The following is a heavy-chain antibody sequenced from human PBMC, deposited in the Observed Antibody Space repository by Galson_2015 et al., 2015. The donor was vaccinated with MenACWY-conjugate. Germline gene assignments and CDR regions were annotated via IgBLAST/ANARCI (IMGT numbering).Heavy chain of an antibody. J-gene: IGHJ5*02. Sequence: SLRLSCAASGFTFSSYAMSWVRQAPGKGLEWVSAISGSGGSTYYADSVKGRFTISRDNSKNTLYLQMNSLRAEDTAVYYCAKDPQPLLWFGEFRPNWFDPWGQGTLVTVSS. CDR2: ISGSGGST. D-gene: IGHD3-10*01. V-gene: IGHV3-23*01. CDR1: GFTFSSYA. CDR3: AKDPQPLLWFGEFRPNWFDP.